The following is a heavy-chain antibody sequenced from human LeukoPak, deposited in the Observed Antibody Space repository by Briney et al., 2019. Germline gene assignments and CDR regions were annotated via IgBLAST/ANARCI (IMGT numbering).Heavy chain of an antibody. Sequence: GGSLRLSCAASGFTFSSYSMNWVRQAPGKGLEWVSSISSSSSYIYYADSVKGRFTISRDNAKNSPYLQMNSLRAEDTAVYYCARAPGVYCSSTSCLYHFDYWGQGTLVTVSS. D-gene: IGHD2-2*01. CDR3: ARAPGVYCSSTSCLYHFDY. CDR2: ISSSSSYI. CDR1: GFTFSSYS. V-gene: IGHV3-21*01. J-gene: IGHJ4*02.